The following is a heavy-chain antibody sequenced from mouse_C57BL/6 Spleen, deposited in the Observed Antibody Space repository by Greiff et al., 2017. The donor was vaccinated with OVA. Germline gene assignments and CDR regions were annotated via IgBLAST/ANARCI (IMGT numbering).Heavy chain of an antibody. J-gene: IGHJ4*01. CDR2: IYPGDGDT. V-gene: IGHV1-82*01. CDR1: GYAFSSSW. D-gene: IGHD1-1*01. CDR3: ARSDYYGSSYVGENAMGG. Sequence: VQLQQSGPELVKPGASVKISCKASGYAFSSSWMTWVKQRPGKGLEWIGRIYPGDGDTNYNGKFKGKATLTADKSSSTAYMQLSSLTSEDYAVYFCARSDYYGSSYVGENAMGGRGQGASVTVAS.